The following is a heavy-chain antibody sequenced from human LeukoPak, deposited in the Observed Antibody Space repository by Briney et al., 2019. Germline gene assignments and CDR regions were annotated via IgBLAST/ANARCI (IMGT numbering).Heavy chain of an antibody. CDR3: ARGGGLDV. Sequence: GGSLRLSCAASGFTFSRYWMSWVRQAPRKWLEWVANIKQDGSETYYVESVKGRFTISRDNAKNSLYLQMNSLRAEDTAVYYCARGGGLDVWGQGATVTVSS. CDR2: IKQDGSET. J-gene: IGHJ6*02. V-gene: IGHV3-7*03. CDR1: GFTFSRYW. D-gene: IGHD3-16*01.